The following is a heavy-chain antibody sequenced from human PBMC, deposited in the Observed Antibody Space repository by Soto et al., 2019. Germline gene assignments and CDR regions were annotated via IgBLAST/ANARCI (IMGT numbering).Heavy chain of an antibody. D-gene: IGHD3-3*01. V-gene: IGHV4-34*01. Sequence: SETLSLTCAVYGGSFSGYYWSWIRQPPGKGLEWIGEINHSGSTNYNPSLKSRVTISVDTSKNQFSLTLSSVTAADTAVYYCARGHDFWSGYYTYYYYGMDVWGQGTTVS. CDR2: INHSGST. CDR3: ARGHDFWSGYYTYYYYGMDV. CDR1: GGSFSGYY. J-gene: IGHJ6*02.